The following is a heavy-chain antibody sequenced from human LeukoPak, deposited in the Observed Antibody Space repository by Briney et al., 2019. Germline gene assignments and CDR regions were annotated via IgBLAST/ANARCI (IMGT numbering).Heavy chain of an antibody. CDR2: IYHSGST. J-gene: IGHJ4*02. CDR3: ARRIAAAGTYFDD. CDR1: GGSFSGYY. V-gene: IGHV4-34*01. Sequence: SEPLTLSCAVCGGSFSGYYWSWIRQPPGKGLEWIGYIYHSGSTYYNPSFKSRVTISVDKSKNQSSLKLSSVTAADTAVHYCARRIAAAGTYFDDWGQGTLVTVSS. D-gene: IGHD6-13*01.